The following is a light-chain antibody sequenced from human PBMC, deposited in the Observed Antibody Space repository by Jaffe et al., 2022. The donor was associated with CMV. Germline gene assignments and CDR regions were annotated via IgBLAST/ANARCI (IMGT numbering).Light chain of an antibody. J-gene: IGKJ5*01. CDR2: GAS. V-gene: IGKV3-15*01. CDR3: HQYNMWPVSIT. CDR1: QSVSSN. Sequence: EIVMTQSPATLSVSPGERATLSCRASQSVSSNLAWYQQKPGQAPRLLIYGASTRATGIPARFSGSGSGTDFTLTISSLQSEDFAVYYCHQYNMWPVSITFGQGTRLEIK.